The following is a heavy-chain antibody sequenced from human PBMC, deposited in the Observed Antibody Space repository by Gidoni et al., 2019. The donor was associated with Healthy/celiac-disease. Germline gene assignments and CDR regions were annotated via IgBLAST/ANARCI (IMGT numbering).Heavy chain of an antibody. CDR3: ARGYSYGYWYHDY. CDR1: GGTVSSYA. J-gene: IGHJ4*02. V-gene: IGHV1-69*01. D-gene: IGHD5-18*01. CDR2: FIPIFGTA. Sequence: QVQLVQSGAEVKKPGSSVKVSCKAAGGTVSSYAISWGRQAHGQGLEWRGGFIPIFGTANYAQKFQGRVTITADESTCTAYMELSSLRSEDTAVYYCARGYSYGYWYHDYWGQGTLVTVSS.